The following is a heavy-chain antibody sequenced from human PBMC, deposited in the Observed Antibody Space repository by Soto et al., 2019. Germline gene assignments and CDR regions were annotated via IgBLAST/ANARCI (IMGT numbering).Heavy chain of an antibody. D-gene: IGHD3-3*01. Sequence: PGGSLRLSCAASGFTFSGSAMHWVRQASGKGLEWVGRIRSKANSYATAYAASVKGRFTISRDDSKNTAYLQMNSLKTEDTAVYYCTRIRSGRFLEWLFPYGMDVWGQGTTVTVSS. V-gene: IGHV3-73*01. CDR1: GFTFSGSA. J-gene: IGHJ6*02. CDR3: TRIRSGRFLEWLFPYGMDV. CDR2: IRSKANSYAT.